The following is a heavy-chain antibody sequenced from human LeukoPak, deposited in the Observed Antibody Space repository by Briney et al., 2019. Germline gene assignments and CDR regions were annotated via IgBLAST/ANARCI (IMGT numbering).Heavy chain of an antibody. Sequence: SETLSLTCTVSGGSISSSSYYWGWIRQPPGKGLEWIGSIYYSGSTYYNPSLKSRVTISVDTSKNQFSLKLSSVTAADTAVYYCARGHRQWLVRFDYWGQGTLVTVSS. CDR2: IYYSGST. V-gene: IGHV4-39*07. D-gene: IGHD6-19*01. CDR1: GGSISSSSYY. J-gene: IGHJ4*02. CDR3: ARGHRQWLVRFDY.